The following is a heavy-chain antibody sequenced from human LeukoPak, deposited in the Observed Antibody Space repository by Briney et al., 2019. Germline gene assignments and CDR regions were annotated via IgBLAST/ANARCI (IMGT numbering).Heavy chain of an antibody. CDR2: ISYDGSSK. J-gene: IGHJ5*02. Sequence: GGSLRLSCEASGFTFSSYWMHWVRQAPGKGLEWVAVISYDGSSKYYADSVKGRFTISRDNSENTLYLQMSSLKTDDSTVYYCARNPAAWFGELSSWFDPWGQGTLVTVSS. V-gene: IGHV3-30-3*01. D-gene: IGHD3-10*01. CDR1: GFTFSSYW. CDR3: ARNPAAWFGELSSWFDP.